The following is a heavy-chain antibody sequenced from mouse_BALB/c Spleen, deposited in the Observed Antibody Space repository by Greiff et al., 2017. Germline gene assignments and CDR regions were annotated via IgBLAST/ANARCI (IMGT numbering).Heavy chain of an antibody. D-gene: IGHD1-1*01. Sequence: EVILVESGGDLMKPGGSLKISCAASGFTFSSYGMSWVRQTPDKRLEWVATISNGGSYTYYPDSVKGRFTISRDNAKNTLYLQMSSLKSEDTAMYYCARPHSSQYYFDYWGQGTTLTVSS. J-gene: IGHJ2*01. CDR2: ISNGGSYT. CDR1: GFTFSSYG. V-gene: IGHV5-6*02. CDR3: ARPHSSQYYFDY.